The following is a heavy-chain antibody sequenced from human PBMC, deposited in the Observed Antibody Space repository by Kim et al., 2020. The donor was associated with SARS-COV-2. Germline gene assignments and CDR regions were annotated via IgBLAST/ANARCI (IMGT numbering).Heavy chain of an antibody. CDR2: IYYSGST. Sequence: SETLSLTCTVSGGSISGSTYYWGWIRQPPGKGLEWIGSIYYSGSTYYNPSLKSRVTISVDTSKTQFSLKLSSVTAAEPAVYYCAMGTSGGNYYFDYWGQG. CDR3: AMGTSGGNYYFDY. V-gene: IGHV4-39*01. J-gene: IGHJ4*02. CDR1: GGSISGSTYY. D-gene: IGHD6-19*01.